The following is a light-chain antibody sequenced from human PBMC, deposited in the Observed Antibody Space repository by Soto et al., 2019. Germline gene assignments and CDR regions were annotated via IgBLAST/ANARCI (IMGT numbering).Light chain of an antibody. J-gene: IGKJ1*01. CDR1: QSVNSAY. CDR3: QLYGSSPTWA. Sequence: IVLTQSPGTLSFSPGERATLSCRARQSVNSAYVAWYQQNPGQAPRVLLHGASTMATGIPHRFSGSGSETGCSLTISRLEPEDSAMYYCQLYGSSPTWAFGQGTKV. V-gene: IGKV3-20*01. CDR2: GAS.